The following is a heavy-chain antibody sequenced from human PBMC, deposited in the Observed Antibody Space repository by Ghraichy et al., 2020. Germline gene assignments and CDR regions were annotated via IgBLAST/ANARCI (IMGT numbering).Heavy chain of an antibody. CDR1: GFTFSSYA. Sequence: GGSLRLSCAASGFTFSSYAMHLVRQAPGKGLEWVAVISYDGSNKYYVDSVKGRFTISRDNSKNTLYLQMNSMRAEDTAVYYCAQDITMVRGDVDFDYWGQGTLVTVSS. CDR2: ISYDGSNK. J-gene: IGHJ4*02. D-gene: IGHD3-10*01. V-gene: IGHV3-30*04. CDR3: AQDITMVRGDVDFDY.